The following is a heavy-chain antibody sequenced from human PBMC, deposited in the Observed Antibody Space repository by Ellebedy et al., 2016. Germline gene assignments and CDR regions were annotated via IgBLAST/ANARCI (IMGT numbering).Heavy chain of an antibody. CDR2: INSHNGNT. V-gene: IGHV1-18*01. CDR1: GYTFINFG. J-gene: IGHJ3*01. Sequence: ASVKVSXKTAGYTFINFGIHWVRQAPGQGLEWVGWINSHNGNTAYGQKVQDRITVTTDTSTSTAYMELRSLRSDDTAVYYCVRGDIYKYEGQGVPPESLDVWGQGTRVTVSS. CDR3: VRGDIYKYEGQGVPPESLDV. D-gene: IGHD2-8*01.